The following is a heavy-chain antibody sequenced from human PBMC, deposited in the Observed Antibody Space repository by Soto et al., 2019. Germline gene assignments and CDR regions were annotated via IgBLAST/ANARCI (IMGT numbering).Heavy chain of an antibody. CDR3: ARDRVAQYYYGMDV. CDR1: GGSISSYY. Sequence: QVQLQESGPGLVKPSETLSLTCTVSGGSISSYYWSWIRQPPGQGLEWIGYIYYSGSTNYNPSLKSRVTISVDTSKNQFSLKLSSVTAADTAVYYCARDRVAQYYYGMDVWDQGTTVTVSS. V-gene: IGHV4-59*01. J-gene: IGHJ6*02. D-gene: IGHD2-15*01. CDR2: IYYSGST.